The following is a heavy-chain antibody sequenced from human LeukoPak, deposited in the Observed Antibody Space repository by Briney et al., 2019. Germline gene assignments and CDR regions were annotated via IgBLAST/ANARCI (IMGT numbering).Heavy chain of an antibody. Sequence: RWASVKVSCKASGGTFSSYAISWVRQAPGQGLEWMGGIIPIFGTANYAQKFQGRVTITADESTSTAYMELSSLRSEDTAVYYCARAMYYDILTGYSIWGRGTLVTVSS. CDR2: IIPIFGTA. CDR1: GGTFSSYA. J-gene: IGHJ4*02. CDR3: ARAMYYDILTGYSI. V-gene: IGHV1-69*13. D-gene: IGHD3-9*01.